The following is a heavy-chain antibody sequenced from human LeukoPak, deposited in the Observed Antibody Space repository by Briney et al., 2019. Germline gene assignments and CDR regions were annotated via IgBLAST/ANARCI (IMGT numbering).Heavy chain of an antibody. V-gene: IGHV4-34*01. CDR1: GGSFSGYY. Sequence: SETLSLTCAVYGGSFSGYYSSWIRQPPGKGLEWFGEINHSGSTNYNPSLKSRVTISVDTSKNQFSLKLSSVTAADTAVYYCASSPRSSTRQLLRYYYYYMDVWGKGTTVTVSS. CDR2: INHSGST. J-gene: IGHJ6*03. D-gene: IGHD2-2*01. CDR3: ASSPRSSTRQLLRYYYYYMDV.